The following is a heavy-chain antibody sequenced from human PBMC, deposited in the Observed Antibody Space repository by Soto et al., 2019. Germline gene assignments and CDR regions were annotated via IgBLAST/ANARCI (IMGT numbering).Heavy chain of an antibody. CDR2: IYHSGST. CDR3: ARIPRGYSYGYLDY. J-gene: IGHJ4*02. V-gene: IGHV4-4*02. Sequence: SENLSLTCAVSGGSISSSNWWSWVRQPPGKGREWIGEIYHSGSTNYNPSLKSRVTISVDKSKNQFSLKLSSVTAADTAVYYCARIPRGYSYGYLDYWGQGTLVTVSS. CDR1: GGSISSSNW. D-gene: IGHD5-18*01.